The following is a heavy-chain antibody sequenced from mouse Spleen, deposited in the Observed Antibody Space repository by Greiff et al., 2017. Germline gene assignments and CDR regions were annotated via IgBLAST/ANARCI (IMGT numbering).Heavy chain of an antibody. V-gene: IGHV3-6*01. J-gene: IGHJ3*01. CDR2: ISYDGSN. D-gene: IGHD2-13*01. Sequence: EVKLVESGPGLVKPSQSLSLTCSVTGYSITSGYYWNWIRQFPGNKLEWMGYISYDGSNNYNPSLKNRISITRDTSKNQFFLKLNSVTTEDTATYYCARDGDYSAYWGQGTLVTVSA. CDR1: GYSITSGYY. CDR3: ARDGDYSAY.